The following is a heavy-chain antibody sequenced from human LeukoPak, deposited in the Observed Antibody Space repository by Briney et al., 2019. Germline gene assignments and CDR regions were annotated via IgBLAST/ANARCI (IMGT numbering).Heavy chain of an antibody. V-gene: IGHV4-39*01. J-gene: IGHJ5*02. CDR3: ARHEYSGSYYGLSWFDP. CDR1: GGSISSSGYY. D-gene: IGHD1-26*01. Sequence: KPSETLSLTCTVSGGSISSSGYYWGWLRQPPGKGLEWIASIYYSGSTYYNPSLKNRVTISVDTSKNQLSLKLSSLTAADTAVYYCARHEYSGSYYGLSWFDPWGQGTLVTVS. CDR2: IYYSGST.